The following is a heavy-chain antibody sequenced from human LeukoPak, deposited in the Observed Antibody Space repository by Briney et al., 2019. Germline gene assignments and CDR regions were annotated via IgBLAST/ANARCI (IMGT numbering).Heavy chain of an antibody. Sequence: PGGSLRLSCAASGFTFSSYGMSWVRQAPGKGLEWVSYISGGSGTIYYADSVKGRFTISRDNAKNSLFLQMNSLRDKDTVVYYCARGQRYSTSPFDYWGQGTLVTVSS. J-gene: IGHJ4*02. CDR2: ISGGSGTI. D-gene: IGHD3-16*02. CDR1: GFTFSSYG. V-gene: IGHV3-48*02. CDR3: ARGQRYSTSPFDY.